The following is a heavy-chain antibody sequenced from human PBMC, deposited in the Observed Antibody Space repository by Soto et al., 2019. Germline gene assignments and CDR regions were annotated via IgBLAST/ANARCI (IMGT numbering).Heavy chain of an antibody. V-gene: IGHV3-33*01. CDR1: GFTFSSYG. D-gene: IGHD1-26*01. CDR2: IWYDGSNK. Sequence: PGGSLRLSCAASGFTFSSYGMHWVRQAPGKGLEWVAVIWYDGSNKYYADSVKGRFTISRDNSKNTLYLQMNSLRAEDTAVYYCARAPRRSGSYSHYGMDVWGQGTTVTVSS. CDR3: ARAPRRSGSYSHYGMDV. J-gene: IGHJ6*02.